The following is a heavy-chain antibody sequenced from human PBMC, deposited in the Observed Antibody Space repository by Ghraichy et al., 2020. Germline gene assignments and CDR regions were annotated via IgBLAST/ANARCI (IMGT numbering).Heavy chain of an antibody. Sequence: SETLSLTCAVYGGSFSGYYWSWIRQPPGKGLEWIGEINHSGSTNYNPSLKSRVTISVDTSKNQFSLKLSSVTAADTAGYYCARLLSYNYYYYMDVWGKGTTVTVSS. D-gene: IGHD5-18*01. J-gene: IGHJ6*03. CDR3: ARLLSYNYYYYMDV. CDR1: GGSFSGYY. V-gene: IGHV4-34*01. CDR2: INHSGST.